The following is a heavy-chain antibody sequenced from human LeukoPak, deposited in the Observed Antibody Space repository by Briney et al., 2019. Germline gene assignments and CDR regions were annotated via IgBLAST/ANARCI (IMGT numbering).Heavy chain of an antibody. Sequence: GESLKISCKGSGYSFTSYWIGWVRQMPGKGLEWMGIIYPGDSDTRYSPSFQGQVTISADKSISTAYLQWSSLKASDTAMYYCASQATYCSSTSCPLDYWGRGTLVTASS. CDR3: ASQATYCSSTSCPLDY. J-gene: IGHJ4*02. D-gene: IGHD2-2*01. V-gene: IGHV5-51*01. CDR1: GYSFTSYW. CDR2: IYPGDSDT.